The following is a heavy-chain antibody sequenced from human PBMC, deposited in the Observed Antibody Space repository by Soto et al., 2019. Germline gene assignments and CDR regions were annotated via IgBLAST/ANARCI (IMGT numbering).Heavy chain of an antibody. CDR1: GGSITSYY. Sequence: SETLSLTCTVSGGSITSYYWSWIRQPPGKGLEWIGYINYSGRTYYNPSLRSRLIISVDTSKNQFSLRLSSLTAADTAVYYCARDRNYYGSGTYYRDYYYGMDVWGQGTTVTVSS. D-gene: IGHD3-10*01. CDR2: INYSGRT. J-gene: IGHJ6*02. CDR3: ARDRNYYGSGTYYRDYYYGMDV. V-gene: IGHV4-59*12.